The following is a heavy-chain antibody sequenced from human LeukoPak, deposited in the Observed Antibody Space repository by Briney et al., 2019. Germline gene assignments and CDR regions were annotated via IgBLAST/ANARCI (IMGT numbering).Heavy chain of an antibody. J-gene: IGHJ5*02. CDR2: ISSSSSYI. CDR3: AREGSSSMGDWFDP. Sequence: PGGSLRLSCAASGFTFSSYSMNWVRQAPGKGLEWVSSISSSSSYIYYADSVKGRFTISRDNAKNSLYLQMSSLRAEDTAVYYCAREGSSSMGDWFDPWGQGTLVTVSS. V-gene: IGHV3-21*01. D-gene: IGHD6-13*01. CDR1: GFTFSSYS.